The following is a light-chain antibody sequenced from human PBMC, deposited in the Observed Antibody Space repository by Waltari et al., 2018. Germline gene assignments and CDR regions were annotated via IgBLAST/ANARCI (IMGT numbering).Light chain of an antibody. Sequence: VVTQSPATLSVSPGKTVTLSCRASQRVNTNLAWYQQKPGQAPRLLIFAASTRAPGIPSRVGGSGSGTECTLTITSLQFDDVGVYFCQQYHKWPPGGFGGGTKVEIE. V-gene: IGKV3-15*01. CDR2: AAS. J-gene: IGKJ4*01. CDR1: QRVNTN. CDR3: QQYHKWPPGG.